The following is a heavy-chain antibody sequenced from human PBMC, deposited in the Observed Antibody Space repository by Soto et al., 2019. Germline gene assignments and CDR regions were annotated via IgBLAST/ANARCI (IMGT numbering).Heavy chain of an antibody. V-gene: IGHV4-59*08. CDR2: IYYSGNT. CDR1: GGSISRYY. D-gene: IGHD3-9*01. Sequence: QVQLQESGPGLVKPSETLSLTCTVSGGSISRYYWSWIRQPPGKGLEWIGYIYYSGNTNYSPSLRSLVTISIETSKTQFSLKLSSVSAADTAVYYCARTRYDILTGFYFDSWGQGTLVTVSS. CDR3: ARTRYDILTGFYFDS. J-gene: IGHJ4*02.